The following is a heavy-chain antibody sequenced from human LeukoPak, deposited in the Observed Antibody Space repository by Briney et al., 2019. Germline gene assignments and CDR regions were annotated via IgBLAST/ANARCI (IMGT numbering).Heavy chain of an antibody. CDR3: ARDQDCSSTSCYLYYYYYMDV. J-gene: IGHJ6*03. Sequence: GGSLRLSCAASGFTFNDYAMHWVRQAPGKGLEWVSGISWNSDSIGYADSVKGRFTISRDNAKNSLYLQMNSLRAEDTAVYYCARDQDCSSTSCYLYYYYYMDVWGKGTTVTVSS. CDR2: ISWNSDSI. V-gene: IGHV3-9*01. CDR1: GFTFNDYA. D-gene: IGHD2-2*01.